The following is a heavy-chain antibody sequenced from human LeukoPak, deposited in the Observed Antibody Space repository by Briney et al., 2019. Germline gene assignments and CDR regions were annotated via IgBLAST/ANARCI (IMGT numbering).Heavy chain of an antibody. CDR3: AKGVTTVRIYYHGMDV. D-gene: IGHD4-17*01. J-gene: IGHJ6*02. V-gene: IGHV3-23*01. Sequence: GGSLRLSCAASGFTFSRYAMTWVRQAPGKGLEWVSVISGSGGTTDYADSVKGRFTISRDNAKNTLWLQMNSLRAEDTAVYYCAKGVTTVRIYYHGMDVWGQGTTVAVSS. CDR2: ISGSGGTT. CDR1: GFTFSRYA.